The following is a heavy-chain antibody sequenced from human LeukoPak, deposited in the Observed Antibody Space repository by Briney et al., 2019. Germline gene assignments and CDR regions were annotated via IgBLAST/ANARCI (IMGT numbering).Heavy chain of an antibody. Sequence: GGSLRLSCAASGFTFDDYAMHWVRQAPGKGLEWVSGISWNSGSIGYADSVKGRFTISRDNAKNSLHLQMNSLRAEDTALYYCAKDPNGSGSYPHYYGMDVWGQGTTVTVSS. CDR2: ISWNSGSI. D-gene: IGHD3-10*01. J-gene: IGHJ6*02. V-gene: IGHV3-9*01. CDR3: AKDPNGSGSYPHYYGMDV. CDR1: GFTFDDYA.